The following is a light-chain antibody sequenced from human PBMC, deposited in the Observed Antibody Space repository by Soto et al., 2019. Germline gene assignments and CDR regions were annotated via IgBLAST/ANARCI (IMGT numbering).Light chain of an antibody. CDR2: GVS. CDR1: QSVCGSD. CDR3: HQYGISPPP. J-gene: IGKJ1*01. V-gene: IGKV3-20*01. Sequence: EVVLTQSPGTLSLSPGERATLSCRSSQSVCGSDLAWYQQTPGKAPRLLISGVSNRATGTPDRCSGRGSGTDFTLTISSLEPEDFAVFYCHQYGISPPPFGPGTKVDIK.